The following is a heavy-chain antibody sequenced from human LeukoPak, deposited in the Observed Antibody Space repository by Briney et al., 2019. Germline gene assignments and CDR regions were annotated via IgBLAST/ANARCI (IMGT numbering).Heavy chain of an antibody. CDR3: ARDFFGGYDSEIKDYYYYYYGMDV. J-gene: IGHJ6*02. Sequence: GASVKVSCKASGYTFTSYGISWVRQAPGQGLEWMGIINPSGGSTSYAQKFRGRVTITADKSTSTAYMELSSLRSEDTAVYYCARDFFGGYDSEIKDYYYYYYGMDVWGQGTTVTVSS. V-gene: IGHV1-46*01. CDR1: GYTFTSYG. CDR2: INPSGGST. D-gene: IGHD5-12*01.